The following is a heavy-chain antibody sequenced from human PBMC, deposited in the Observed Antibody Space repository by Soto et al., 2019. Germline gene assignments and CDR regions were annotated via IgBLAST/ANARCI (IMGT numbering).Heavy chain of an antibody. Sequence: SETLSLTCTVSGGSISSYYWSWIRQPPGKGLEWIGYIYYSGSTNYNPSLKSRVTISVDTSKNQFSLKLSSVTAEDTAVYYCAKLSGDYATDYWGQGTLVTVSS. D-gene: IGHD4-17*01. CDR3: AKLSGDYATDY. CDR1: GGSISSYY. V-gene: IGHV4-59*01. J-gene: IGHJ4*02. CDR2: IYYSGST.